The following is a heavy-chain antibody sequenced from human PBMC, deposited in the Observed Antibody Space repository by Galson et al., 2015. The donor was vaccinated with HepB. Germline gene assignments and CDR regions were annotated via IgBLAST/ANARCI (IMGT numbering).Heavy chain of an antibody. CDR3: GSGSYYNNFYYYYGMDV. CDR1: GFTFTSSA. CDR2: IVVGSGNT. V-gene: IGHV1-58*02. Sequence: SVKVSCKASGFTFTSSAMQWVRQARGQRLEWIGWIVVGSGNTNYAQKFQERDTITRDMSTSTAYMELSSLRSEDTAVYYCGSGSYYNNFYYYYGMDVWGQGTTVTVSS. J-gene: IGHJ6*02. D-gene: IGHD3-10*01.